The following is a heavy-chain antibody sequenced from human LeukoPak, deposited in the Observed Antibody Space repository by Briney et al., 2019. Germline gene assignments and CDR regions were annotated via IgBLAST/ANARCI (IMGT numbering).Heavy chain of an antibody. D-gene: IGHD3-3*01. J-gene: IGHJ3*02. CDR1: GFTFSRYW. Sequence: GGSLRLSCAASGFTFSRYWMSWVRQAPGKGLGWVANINEDGGAKYYVDSVKGRFTISRDNAKNSQYLQMNSLRAEDTAVYYCARENRLITLFGVVGDAFDIWGQGIMVTVSS. CDR3: ARENRLITLFGVVGDAFDI. CDR2: INEDGGAK. V-gene: IGHV3-7*01.